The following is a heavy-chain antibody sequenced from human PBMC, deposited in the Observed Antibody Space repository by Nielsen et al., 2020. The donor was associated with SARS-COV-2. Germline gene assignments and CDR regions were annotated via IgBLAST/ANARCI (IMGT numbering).Heavy chain of an antibody. CDR2: INPTNGGT. V-gene: IGHV1-46*02. Sequence: ASVKVSCKASGYSFKIFYMHWVRQAPGQGLEWMGLINPTNGGTTYAQKFQGRVTMTRDTSTSTVYMELSSLRSDDTAVYYCARVTTYKYSSGSSDFDYWGQGTLVTVSS. CDR3: ARVTTYKYSSGSSDFDY. D-gene: IGHD3-10*01. CDR1: GYSFKIFY. J-gene: IGHJ4*02.